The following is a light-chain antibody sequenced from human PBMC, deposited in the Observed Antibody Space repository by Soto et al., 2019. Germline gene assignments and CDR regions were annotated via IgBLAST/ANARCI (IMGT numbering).Light chain of an antibody. J-gene: IGKJ4*01. Sequence: DIVMTQSPDSLAVSLGERATINCKSSQSVLYSSNNKNYLAWYQQKAGQPPKLLIYWVSIRESGVPDRFSGSGSGTDFTLTISSLQAEDVALYYCQQYYTKPLTFGGGTRLEI. CDR2: WVS. CDR1: QSVLYSSNNKNY. CDR3: QQYYTKPLT. V-gene: IGKV4-1*01.